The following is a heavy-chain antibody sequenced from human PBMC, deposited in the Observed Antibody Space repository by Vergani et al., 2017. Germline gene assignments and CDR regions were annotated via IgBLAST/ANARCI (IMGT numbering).Heavy chain of an antibody. CDR2: IKHSGST. Sequence: QVQLQQWGAGLLKPSETLSLTCAVYGGSFSGYYRSWIRQPPGKGLEWIGEIKHSGSTNYNPSLKSRVTISVDTSKNQFSLKLSSVTAAATAVYYCASWADGLTGTVYYSYYGMDVWGQGTTVTVSS. CDR1: GGSFSGYY. D-gene: IGHD1-20*01. J-gene: IGHJ6*02. V-gene: IGHV4-34*01. CDR3: ASWADGLTGTVYYSYYGMDV.